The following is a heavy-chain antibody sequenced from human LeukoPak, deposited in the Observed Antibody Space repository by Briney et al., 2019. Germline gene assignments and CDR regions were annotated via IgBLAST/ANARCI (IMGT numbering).Heavy chain of an antibody. D-gene: IGHD6-19*01. CDR1: QFSISYDW. J-gene: IGHJ4*02. CDR3: VRGSGWFFGL. Sequence: PGGSLRLSCAASQFSISYDWMHWVRQAPGKGLEWVASIKEVGRDIHYLDSVKGRFSIPRDNAKNSLYLEMNTLRAEDTAVYYCVRGSGWFFGLWGQGSLVTVSS. CDR2: IKEVGRDI. V-gene: IGHV3-7*01.